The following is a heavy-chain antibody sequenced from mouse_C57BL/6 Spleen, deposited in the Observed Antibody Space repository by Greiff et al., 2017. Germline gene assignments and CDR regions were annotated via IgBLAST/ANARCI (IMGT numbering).Heavy chain of an antibody. CDR1: GYTFTSYW. V-gene: IGHV1-52*01. D-gene: IGHD4-1*01. Sequence: QVQLKQPGAELVRPGSSVKLSCKASGYTFTSYWMHWVKQRPIQGLEWIGNIDPSDSETHYNQKFKDKATLTVDKSSSTAYMQLSSLTSEDSAVYYCARGAANWDTRAMDYWGQGTSVTVSS. CDR3: ARGAANWDTRAMDY. CDR2: IDPSDSET. J-gene: IGHJ4*01.